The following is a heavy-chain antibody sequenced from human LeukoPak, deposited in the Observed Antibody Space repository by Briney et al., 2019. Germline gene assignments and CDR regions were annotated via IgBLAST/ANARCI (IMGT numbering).Heavy chain of an antibody. D-gene: IGHD4-17*01. CDR3: ARENDYGDYG. Sequence: SETLSLTCAVSGGSISSGGYSWSWLRQPPGKGLEWIGYIYHSGSTYYNPSLKSRVTISVDRSKNQFSLKLSSVTAADTAVYYCARENDYGDYGWGQGTLVTVSS. J-gene: IGHJ4*02. CDR2: IYHSGST. V-gene: IGHV4-30-2*01. CDR1: GGSISSGGYS.